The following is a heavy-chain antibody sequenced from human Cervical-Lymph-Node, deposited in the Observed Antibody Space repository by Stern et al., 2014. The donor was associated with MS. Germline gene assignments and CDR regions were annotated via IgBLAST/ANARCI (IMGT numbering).Heavy chain of an antibody. V-gene: IGHV4-59*01. J-gene: IGHJ4*02. Sequence: QVQLQESGPGLVQPSETLSLTCTVSGCSISSYYWRWIRQAPGKGLEWMGYIYYSGSTNYNPSLKSRVTISVDTSKNQFSLKLSSVTAADTAVYYCARGRGYSYGSIGYWGQGTLVTVSS. CDR3: ARGRGYSYGSIGY. CDR2: IYYSGST. CDR1: GCSISSYY. D-gene: IGHD5-18*01.